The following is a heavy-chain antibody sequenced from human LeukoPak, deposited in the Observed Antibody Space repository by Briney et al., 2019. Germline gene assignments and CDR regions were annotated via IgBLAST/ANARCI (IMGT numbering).Heavy chain of an antibody. D-gene: IGHD2-2*01. CDR1: GGSISSYY. CDR3: ARGRYCSSTSCYGGYYYYYYGMDV. Sequence: PSETLSLTCTVSGGSISSYYWSWIRQPPGKGLEWIGYIYYSGSTNYNPSLKSRVTISVDTSKNQFSLKLSSVTAADTAVYYCARGRYCSSTSCYGGYYYYYYGMDVWGKGTTVTVSS. J-gene: IGHJ6*04. CDR2: IYYSGST. V-gene: IGHV4-59*12.